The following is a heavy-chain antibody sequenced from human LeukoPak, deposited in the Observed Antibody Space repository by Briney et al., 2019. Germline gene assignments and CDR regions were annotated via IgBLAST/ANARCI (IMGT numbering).Heavy chain of an antibody. CDR3: ARLSSGWSFDY. D-gene: IGHD6-19*01. V-gene: IGHV4-38-2*01. CDR2: IYHSGST. CDR1: GYSISSGYY. Sequence: SETLSLTCAVSGYSISSGYYWGWIRQPPGKGLEWIGSIYHSGSTYYNPSLKSRVTISVDTSKNQFSLKLSSLTAADTAVYYCARLSSGWSFDYWGQGTLVTVSS. J-gene: IGHJ4*02.